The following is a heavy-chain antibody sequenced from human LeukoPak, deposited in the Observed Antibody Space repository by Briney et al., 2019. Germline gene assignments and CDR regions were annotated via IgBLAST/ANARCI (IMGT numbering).Heavy chain of an antibody. CDR3: ARDCSGGSCYGAFDI. D-gene: IGHD2-15*01. V-gene: IGHV4-30-4*01. J-gene: IGHJ3*02. Sequence: SEILSLTCTVSGASIRSGDYYWSWIRQPPGKGLEWIGYIYDSGSTYYNPSLKSRITISVDTSENRFSLKLSSVTATDTAVYYCARDCSGGSCYGAFDIWGQGTMVTVSS. CDR1: GASIRSGDYY. CDR2: IYDSGST.